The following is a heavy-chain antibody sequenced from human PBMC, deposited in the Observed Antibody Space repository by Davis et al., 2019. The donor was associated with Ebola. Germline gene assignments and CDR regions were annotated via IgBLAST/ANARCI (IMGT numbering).Heavy chain of an antibody. Sequence: AASVKVSCKASGGTFSSYTISWVRQAPGQGLEWMGRIILILGIANYAQKFQGRVTITADKSTSTAYMELSSLRSEDTAVYYCARAAYYYDSSGYYHSAFDIWGQGTMVTVSS. D-gene: IGHD3-22*01. V-gene: IGHV1-69*02. CDR2: IILILGIA. CDR1: GGTFSSYT. J-gene: IGHJ3*02. CDR3: ARAAYYYDSSGYYHSAFDI.